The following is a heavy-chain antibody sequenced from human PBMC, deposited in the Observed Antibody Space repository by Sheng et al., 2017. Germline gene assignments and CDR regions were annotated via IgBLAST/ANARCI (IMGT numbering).Heavy chain of an antibody. J-gene: IGHJ3*02. D-gene: IGHD6-19*01. CDR1: GYSISSGYY. V-gene: IGHV4-38-2*02. Sequence: QVQLQESGPGLVKPSETLSLTCTVSGYSISSGYYWGWIRQPPGKGLEWIGSIYHSGSTYYNPSLKSRVTISVDTSKNQFSLKLSSVTAADTAVYYCASNHIAVAGRDAFDIWGQGDNGHRLF. CDR3: ASNHIAVAGRDAFDI. CDR2: IYHSGST.